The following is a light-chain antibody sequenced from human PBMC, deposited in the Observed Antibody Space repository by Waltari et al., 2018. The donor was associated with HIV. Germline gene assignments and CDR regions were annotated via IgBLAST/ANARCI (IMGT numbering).Light chain of an antibody. CDR2: GDY. CDR3: AAWDDSLNGYV. V-gene: IGLV1-44*01. CDR1: SSNIGSNS. Sequence: QSVLTQPPSASGTPGQRVTISCSGSSSNIGSNSANWYQQLPGTAPKLLIYGDYQRPSGVPDRFSGSKSGTSASLAISGPQSEDEAVYFCAAWDDSLNGYVFGAGTKVTVL. J-gene: IGLJ1*01.